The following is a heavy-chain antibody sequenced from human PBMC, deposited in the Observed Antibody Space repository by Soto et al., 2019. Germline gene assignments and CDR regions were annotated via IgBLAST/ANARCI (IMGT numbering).Heavy chain of an antibody. CDR3: AREYNVFWGGHFAS. V-gene: IGHV3-48*01. CDR1: GFRFSDYS. Sequence: EVHLVESGGRLVQPGGSLRLSCAASGFRFSDYSMNWVRQAPGRGLEWVSYISSSSFTIHYADSVEGRFAISRDNAKNSLYPKMNSLRAEDTAVYYCAREYNVFWGGHFASWGQGALVTVSS. D-gene: IGHD3-3*01. J-gene: IGHJ4*02. CDR2: ISSSSFTI.